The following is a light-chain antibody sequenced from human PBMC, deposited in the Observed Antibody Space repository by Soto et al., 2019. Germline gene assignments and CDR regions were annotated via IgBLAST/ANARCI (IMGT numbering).Light chain of an antibody. Sequence: EIVLTQSPVALSLSPGERATLSCRASQSVSSYLAWYQQRPGQAPRLLIYAASQRATGIPARFSGSGSGTDFTLTISSLEPEDFAVYYCQQRSNWFLTFGGGTKVDIK. CDR2: AAS. CDR3: QQRSNWFLT. CDR1: QSVSSY. V-gene: IGKV3-11*01. J-gene: IGKJ4*01.